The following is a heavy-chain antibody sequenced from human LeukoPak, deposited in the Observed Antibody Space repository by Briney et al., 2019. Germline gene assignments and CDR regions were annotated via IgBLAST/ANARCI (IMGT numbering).Heavy chain of an antibody. J-gene: IGHJ3*02. V-gene: IGHV1-2*04. CDR2: INPNSGGT. Sequence: GASVKVSCKASGYTFTGYYMHWVRQAPGQGLEWMGWINPNSGGTNYAQKFQGWVTMTRDTSISTAYMELSRLRSDDTAVYYCARTRDRGPSSWRVHDAFDIWGQGTMVTVSS. D-gene: IGHD6-13*01. CDR1: GYTFTGYY. CDR3: ARTRDRGPSSWRVHDAFDI.